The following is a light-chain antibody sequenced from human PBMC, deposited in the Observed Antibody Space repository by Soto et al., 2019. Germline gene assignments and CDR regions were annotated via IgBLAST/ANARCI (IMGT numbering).Light chain of an antibody. CDR1: QGINNY. V-gene: IGKV1-9*01. CDR3: QQLNSYPRT. Sequence: DIQLTQSPTFLSASVGDRVTITCRASQGINNYLAWYQQKPGKAPKLLIYAASTLQSGVPSRFSGSGSGAEVTLTISSLQPEDFATYYCQQLNSYPRTFGQGTKVEIK. J-gene: IGKJ1*01. CDR2: AAS.